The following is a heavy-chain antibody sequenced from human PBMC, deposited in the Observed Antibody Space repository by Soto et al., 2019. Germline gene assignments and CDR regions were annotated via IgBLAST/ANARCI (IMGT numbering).Heavy chain of an antibody. CDR1: GFSLSTSGVG. CDR2: IYWDDAE. V-gene: IGHV2-5*04. Sequence: QITLKESGPTLVKPTQTLTLTCTFSGFSLSTSGVGVGWIRQPPGKALEWLALIYWDDAERYRASLKSRLTITKDTSKNRVVLTMTNMDPVDTGTYYCVRKKNYCSGGTCYNDSFDFWGQGTMVTVSS. D-gene: IGHD2-15*01. J-gene: IGHJ3*01. CDR3: VRKKNYCSGGTCYNDSFDF.